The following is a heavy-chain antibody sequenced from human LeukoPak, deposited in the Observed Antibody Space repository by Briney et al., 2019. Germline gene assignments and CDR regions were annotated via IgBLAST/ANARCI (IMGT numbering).Heavy chain of an antibody. V-gene: IGHV3-30-3*01. Sequence: GGSLRLSCAASGFTFSSYAMHWVRQAPGKGLEWVAVISYDGSNKYHADSVKGRFTISRDNSKNILYLQMNSLRAEDTAVYYCARDRESTYYYGSGTYYYYGIDVWGQGTTVTVS. D-gene: IGHD3-10*01. CDR2: ISYDGSNK. CDR3: ARDRESTYYYGSGTYYYYGIDV. J-gene: IGHJ6*02. CDR1: GFTFSSYA.